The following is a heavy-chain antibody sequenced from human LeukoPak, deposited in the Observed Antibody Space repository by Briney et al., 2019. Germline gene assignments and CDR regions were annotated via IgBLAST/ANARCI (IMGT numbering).Heavy chain of an antibody. CDR3: ARELGGAGSYFFPYYGMDV. CDR2: ISGYNGNT. D-gene: IGHD3-10*01. J-gene: IGHJ6*02. Sequence: GASVKVSCKASGYTFTDYYMHWVRQAPGQGLEWMGWISGYNGNTNYAQNLQGRVTMTRDTSTSAAYMELRSLRSDDTAVYYCARELGGAGSYFFPYYGMDVWGQGTTVTVSS. CDR1: GYTFTDYY. V-gene: IGHV1-18*04.